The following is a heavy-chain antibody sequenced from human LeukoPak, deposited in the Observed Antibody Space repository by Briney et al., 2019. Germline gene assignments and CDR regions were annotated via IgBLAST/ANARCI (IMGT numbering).Heavy chain of an antibody. J-gene: IGHJ3*02. V-gene: IGHV3-21*06. CDR1: GFTFSSYS. CDR3: ATRSMSANDALDI. Sequence: GESLRLSCVASGFTFSSYSMNRVRQGPGKGLEWISSISSFSSHIYYADSVRGRFTISRDNAKNSLSLQMNSLRDGDTAIYYCATRSMSANDALDIWGQGTMVTVSS. CDR2: ISSFSSHI. D-gene: IGHD5/OR15-5a*01.